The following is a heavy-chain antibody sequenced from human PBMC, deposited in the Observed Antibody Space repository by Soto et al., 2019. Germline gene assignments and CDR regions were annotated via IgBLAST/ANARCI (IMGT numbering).Heavy chain of an antibody. Sequence: ASVKVSCKASGGTFSSYAISWVRQAPGQGLEWRGGIIPIFGTANYAQKFQGRVTITADESTSTAYMELSSLRSEDTAVYYCATTPRHGGNSDWGQGTLVTVSS. V-gene: IGHV1-69*13. D-gene: IGHD2-21*02. CDR2: IIPIFGTA. CDR1: GGTFSSYA. CDR3: ATTPRHGGNSD. J-gene: IGHJ4*02.